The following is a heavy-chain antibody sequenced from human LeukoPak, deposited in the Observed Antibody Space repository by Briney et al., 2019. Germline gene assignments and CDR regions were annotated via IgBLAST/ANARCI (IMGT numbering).Heavy chain of an antibody. V-gene: IGHV3-53*01. CDR2: IYRDGST. J-gene: IGHJ3*02. Sequence: GGSLRLSCAASGFTVSSHYMSWVRQAPGKGLEWVSAIYRDGSTYYADSVKGRFTISRDNSKNTLYLQMNNLRAEDTAVYYCARENSDGHSFDIWGQGTMVTVSS. D-gene: IGHD2-21*02. CDR3: ARENSDGHSFDI. CDR1: GFTVSSHY.